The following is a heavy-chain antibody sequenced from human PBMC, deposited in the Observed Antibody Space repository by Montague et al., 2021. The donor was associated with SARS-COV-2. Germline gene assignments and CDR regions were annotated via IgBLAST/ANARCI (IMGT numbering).Heavy chain of an antibody. CDR1: GDSVSSNNVA. CDR3: ERDEHIGSTWPFSGYGMDV. CDR2: TNYSSKWHY. Sequence: CAISGDSVSSNNVAWNWIRQSPSRGFEWLGRTNYSSKWHYDYAVSVKSRILIIPNTSENQFSMQRNSVTPEVAAVYYCERDEHIGSTWPFSGYGMDVWGQGTTVTVSS. J-gene: IGHJ6*02. V-gene: IGHV6-1*01. D-gene: IGHD6-13*01.